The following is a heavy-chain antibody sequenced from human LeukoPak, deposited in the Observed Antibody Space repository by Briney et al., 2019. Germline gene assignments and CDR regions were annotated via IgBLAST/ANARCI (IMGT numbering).Heavy chain of an antibody. CDR1: GFTFSNYA. J-gene: IGHJ4*02. V-gene: IGHV3-23*01. CDR3: AKHRGYSSSSSHY. Sequence: GGSLRLSCAASGFTFSNYAMSWVRQAPGEGLDWVSGISGSGGSTYYADSVKGRFTISRDNSRNTMYLQMGSLRAEDTAVYYCAKHRGYSSSSSHYWGQGTLVTVSS. CDR2: ISGSGGST. D-gene: IGHD6-6*01.